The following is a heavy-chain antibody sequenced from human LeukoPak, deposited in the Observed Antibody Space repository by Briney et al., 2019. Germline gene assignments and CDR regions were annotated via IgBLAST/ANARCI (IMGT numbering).Heavy chain of an antibody. CDR2: INHSGST. CDR1: GGSFSGYY. Sequence: SETLSLTCAVYGGSFSGYYWSWIRQPPGKGLEWIGEINHSGSTNYNPSLKSRVTISVDTSKNQFSLKLSSVTAADTAVYYCAREYYYDSSGYYPSYYYYYGMDVWGQGTTVTVSS. V-gene: IGHV4-34*01. CDR3: AREYYYDSSGYYPSYYYYYGMDV. J-gene: IGHJ6*02. D-gene: IGHD3-22*01.